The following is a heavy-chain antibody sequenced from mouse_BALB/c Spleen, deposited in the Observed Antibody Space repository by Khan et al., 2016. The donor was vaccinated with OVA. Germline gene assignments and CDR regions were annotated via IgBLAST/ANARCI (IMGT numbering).Heavy chain of an antibody. CDR3: TRLITTTTGDYNAMDY. CDR2: ISSGGTYT. D-gene: IGHD1-2*01. CDR1: GFIFSSYG. Sequence: EVELVESGGDLVNPGGSLKLSCAASGFIFSSYGMSWVRKTPDKRLEWVATISSGGTYTYYPDSVKGRFTISRDNAKNTLSLQMSSLKSEDTATYYCTRLITTTTGDYNAMDYWGQGTSVTVSS. J-gene: IGHJ4*01. V-gene: IGHV5-6*01.